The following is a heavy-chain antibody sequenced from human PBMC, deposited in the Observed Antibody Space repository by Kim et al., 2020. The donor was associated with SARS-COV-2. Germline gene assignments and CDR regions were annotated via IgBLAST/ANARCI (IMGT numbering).Heavy chain of an antibody. D-gene: IGHD7-27*01. J-gene: IGHJ4*02. CDR3: ARQMSGRFDF. Sequence: SQTLSLTCAVSGDSVSSYTAAWNWIRQSPSRGLEWLGRTYFRSKWSTNYAVSVQSRININADTSTNQFSLQLNSVTPEDTALYYCARQMSGRFDFWCQGTLVTVSS. CDR2: TYFRSKWST. V-gene: IGHV6-1*01. CDR1: GDSVSSYTAA.